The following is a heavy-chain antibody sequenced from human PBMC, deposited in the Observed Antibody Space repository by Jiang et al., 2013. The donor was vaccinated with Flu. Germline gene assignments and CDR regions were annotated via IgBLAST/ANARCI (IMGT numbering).Heavy chain of an antibody. Sequence: SYSMNWVRQAPGKGLEWVSSISSSSSYIYYADSVKGRFTISRDNAKNSLYLQMNSLRAEDTAVYYCARVNGNDAFDIWGQGTMVTVSS. CDR3: ARVNGNDAFDI. D-gene: IGHD1-1*01. V-gene: IGHV3-21*01. CDR1: SYS. J-gene: IGHJ3*02. CDR2: ISSSSSYI.